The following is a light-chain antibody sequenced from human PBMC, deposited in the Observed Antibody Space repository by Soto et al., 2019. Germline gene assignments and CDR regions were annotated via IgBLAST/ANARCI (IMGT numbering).Light chain of an antibody. CDR2: GAS. J-gene: IGKJ5*01. CDR3: QQYGSPIT. V-gene: IGKV3-20*01. Sequence: EIVLTQSPGALSLSPGERARLSCRASQSVSSSYLAWYQQKPGQAPRLLIYGASSRATGIPDSLSGSASVTDFPLTISRLAPEDSAVYYCQQYGSPITFGHGTRLEI. CDR1: QSVSSSY.